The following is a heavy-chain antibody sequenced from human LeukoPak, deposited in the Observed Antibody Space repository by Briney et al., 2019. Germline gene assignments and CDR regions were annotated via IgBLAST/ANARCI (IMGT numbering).Heavy chain of an antibody. J-gene: IGHJ6*03. CDR2: IYHSGST. Sequence: SETLSLTCAVSGGSISSGGYSWSWIRQPPGNGLEWIGYIYHSGSTYYNPSLKSRVTISVDRSKNQFSLKLSSVTAADTAVYYCARDLQEAYYYYMDVWGKGTTVTVSS. D-gene: IGHD4-11*01. V-gene: IGHV4-30-2*01. CDR3: ARDLQEAYYYYMDV. CDR1: GGSISSGGYS.